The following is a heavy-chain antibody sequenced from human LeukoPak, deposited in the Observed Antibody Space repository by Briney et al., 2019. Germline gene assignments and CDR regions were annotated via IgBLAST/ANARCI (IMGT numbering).Heavy chain of an antibody. CDR2: IASDGGAK. V-gene: IGHV3-30*03. CDR3: AREATWGQWYFDH. CDR1: GFSFSNHG. D-gene: IGHD6-19*01. Sequence: PGTSLRLSCVASGFSFSNHGMHRVRQAPGKGLEWVSVIASDGGAKFYADSVKGRFTLSRDNPKNMFFLQMNLLTVEDTAIYYCAREATWGQWYFDHWGQGTPVTVSS. J-gene: IGHJ4*02.